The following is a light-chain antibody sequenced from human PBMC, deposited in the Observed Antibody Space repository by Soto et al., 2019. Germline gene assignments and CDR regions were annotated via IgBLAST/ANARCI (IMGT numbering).Light chain of an antibody. CDR2: KAS. J-gene: IGKJ1*01. Sequence: DIQMTHSPSTLHGSVGDRVTITCRASQTISSWLAWYQQKPGKAPKLLIYKASTLKSGVPDRFSGSGSGTVFTLTISSLQSDDFAVYYCQQYLDWPRTFGQGTKVDIK. CDR1: QTISSW. V-gene: IGKV1-5*03. CDR3: QQYLDWPRT.